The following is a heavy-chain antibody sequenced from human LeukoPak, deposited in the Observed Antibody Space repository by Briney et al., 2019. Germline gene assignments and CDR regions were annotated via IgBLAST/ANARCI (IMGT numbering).Heavy chain of an antibody. Sequence: GESLKISCKASGYPFSNYFIGWVRQMPGKGLEWMAIVSPRDSDTRYCPSFRGQVTVSADKSISTVYLQWSSLEASDTAMYYCARHRSDSYSSPIDYWGQGTLVTVSS. D-gene: IGHD3-10*01. CDR1: GYPFSNYF. CDR2: VSPRDSDT. CDR3: ARHRSDSYSSPIDY. J-gene: IGHJ4*02. V-gene: IGHV5-51*01.